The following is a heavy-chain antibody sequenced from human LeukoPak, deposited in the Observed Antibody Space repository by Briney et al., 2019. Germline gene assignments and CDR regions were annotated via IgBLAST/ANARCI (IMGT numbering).Heavy chain of an antibody. CDR2: IYYSGNT. D-gene: IGHD5-18*01. Sequence: SETLSLTCSVSGGSISSSAYYWGWIRQPPGQGLEWIGSIYYSGNTYYNPSLKSPVTISIDTSKNQFSLRLISVTAADTAVYYCARVTPDPYTAMAIYPPDYWGQGTLVTVSS. V-gene: IGHV4-39*07. J-gene: IGHJ4*02. CDR1: GGSISSSAYY. CDR3: ARVTPDPYTAMAIYPPDY.